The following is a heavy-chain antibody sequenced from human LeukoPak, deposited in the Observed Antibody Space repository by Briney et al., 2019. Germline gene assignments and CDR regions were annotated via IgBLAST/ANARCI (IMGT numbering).Heavy chain of an antibody. J-gene: IGHJ5*02. CDR2: ISAYNGNT. Sequence: ASVKVSCKASGYTFTSYGISWVRQATGQGLEWMGWISAYNGNTNYAQKLQGRVTMTTDTSTSTAYMELRSLRSDDTAVYYCARGRLGDCSGGSCYQGGFDPWGQGTLVTVSS. CDR1: GYTFTSYG. CDR3: ARGRLGDCSGGSCYQGGFDP. V-gene: IGHV1-18*01. D-gene: IGHD2-15*01.